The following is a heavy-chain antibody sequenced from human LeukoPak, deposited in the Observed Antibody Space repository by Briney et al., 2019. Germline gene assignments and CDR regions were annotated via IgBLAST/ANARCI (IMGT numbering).Heavy chain of an antibody. CDR1: GGSVSSGSYY. CDR2: IYYTGST. CDR3: ARGSGSYSNWFDP. J-gene: IGHJ5*02. D-gene: IGHD1-26*01. V-gene: IGHV4-61*01. Sequence: PSETLSLTCTVSGGSVSSGSYYWSWIRQPPGKGLEWIGYIYYTGSTNYNPSLKSRVTMSVDTSKNQFSLKLSSVTAADTAVYYCARGSGSYSNWFDPWGQGTLVTVSS.